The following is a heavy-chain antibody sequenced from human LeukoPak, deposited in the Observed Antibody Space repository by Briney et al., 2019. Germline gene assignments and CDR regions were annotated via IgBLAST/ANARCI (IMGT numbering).Heavy chain of an antibody. CDR2: IIPILGIA. CDR3: ARIPLRKQWLAKQNTTPTDY. CDR1: GGTFSSYA. Sequence: ASVKVSCKASGGTFSSYAISWVRQAPGQGLEWMGRIIPILGIANYAQKFQGRATITADKSTSTAYMELSSLRSEDTAVYYCARIPLRKQWLAKQNTTPTDYWGQGTLVTVSS. V-gene: IGHV1-69*04. D-gene: IGHD6-19*01. J-gene: IGHJ4*02.